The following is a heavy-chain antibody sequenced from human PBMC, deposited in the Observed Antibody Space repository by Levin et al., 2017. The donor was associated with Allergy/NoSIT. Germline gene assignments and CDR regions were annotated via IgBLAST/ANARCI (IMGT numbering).Heavy chain of an antibody. Sequence: GGSLRLSCAASGFSFNSFAISWVRQAPGKGLEWVSAISGGGDYIYYADSVKGRFTVFRDNSKNTVYLQMNSLRAEDTAVYYCAKEGASVGRTYFDDWGQGTLVTVSS. V-gene: IGHV3-23*01. CDR2: ISGGGDYI. CDR3: AKEGASVGRTYFDD. J-gene: IGHJ4*02. D-gene: IGHD1-26*01. CDR1: GFSFNSFA.